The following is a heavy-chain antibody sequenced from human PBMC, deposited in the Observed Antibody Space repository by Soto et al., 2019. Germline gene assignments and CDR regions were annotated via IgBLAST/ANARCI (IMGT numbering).Heavy chain of an antibody. Sequence: ELQVVESGGGLIHPGGSLRLSCGASGFTVNSNYMSWVRQAPGKGLEWVSVIYSGGDIYYADSVKGRFTISRDDSKNTVYLQMNSLGADDAAIYYCAKGNLEGLDFWGQGTLVSVSS. D-gene: IGHD1-1*01. J-gene: IGHJ4*02. CDR2: IYSGGDI. V-gene: IGHV3-53*01. CDR1: GFTVNSNY. CDR3: AKGNLEGLDF.